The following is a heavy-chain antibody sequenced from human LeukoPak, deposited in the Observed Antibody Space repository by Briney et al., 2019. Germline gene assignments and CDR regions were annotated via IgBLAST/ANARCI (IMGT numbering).Heavy chain of an antibody. D-gene: IGHD4-17*01. V-gene: IGHV3-21*01. J-gene: IGHJ4*02. CDR2: ISSSSSYI. CDR1: GFTFSSHS. CDR3: AREVPELTVATGY. Sequence: GGSLRLSCAASGFTFSSHSMNWVRQAPGRGLEWVSSISSSSSYIYYADSVKGRFTISRDNAKNSLYLQMNSLRAEDTAVYYCAREVPELTVATGYWGQGTLVTVSS.